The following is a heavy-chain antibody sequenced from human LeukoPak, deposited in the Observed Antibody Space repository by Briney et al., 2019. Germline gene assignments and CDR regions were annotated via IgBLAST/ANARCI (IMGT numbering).Heavy chain of an antibody. CDR1: GFTFSSYA. CDR3: AKEGYRDGYSLGVFDY. J-gene: IGHJ4*02. V-gene: IGHV3-23*01. D-gene: IGHD5-24*01. CDR2: IDGSGGST. Sequence: GGPLRLSCAASGFTFSSYAMTWVRQPPGKGLEWVSVIDGSGGSTYYADSVKGRFTISRDNSKNTLYLQMNSLSAEDTAVYYCAKEGYRDGYSLGVFDYWGQGTLVTVSS.